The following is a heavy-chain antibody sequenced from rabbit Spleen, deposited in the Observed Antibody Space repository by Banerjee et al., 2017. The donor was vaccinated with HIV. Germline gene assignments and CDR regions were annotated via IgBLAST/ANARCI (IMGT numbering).Heavy chain of an antibody. D-gene: IGHD1-1*01. CDR2: INSFTGKS. V-gene: IGHV1S45*01. J-gene: IGHJ4*01. CDR3: ARHTNGGDKYFDL. CDR1: GFSFSDGYV. Sequence: QEQLGESGGDLVKPGGTLTLTCTASGFSFSDGYVMCWVRQAPGKGLEWIGCINSFTGKSVYATWATGRFTISKTSSTTVTLQMTSLTAADTATYFCARHTNGGDKYFDLWGPGTLVTVS.